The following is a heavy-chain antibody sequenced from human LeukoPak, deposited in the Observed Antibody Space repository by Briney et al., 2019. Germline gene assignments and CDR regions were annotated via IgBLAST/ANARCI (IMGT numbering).Heavy chain of an antibody. Sequence: MPSQTLSLTCTVSGGSISSGNYYWSWIRQPAGKGLEWIGRFYTSGSTNYNYNPSLKSRVTISVDTSKNQFSLKLSSVTAADTAIYYCARELRYDNSDSGAFWGQGTVVTVSS. CDR1: GGSISSGNYY. V-gene: IGHV4-61*02. D-gene: IGHD3-22*01. CDR3: ARELRYDNSDSGAF. J-gene: IGHJ3*01. CDR2: FYTSGSTNY.